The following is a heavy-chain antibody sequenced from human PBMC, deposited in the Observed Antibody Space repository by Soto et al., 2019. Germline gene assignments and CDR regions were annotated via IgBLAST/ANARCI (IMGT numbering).Heavy chain of an antibody. D-gene: IGHD4-17*01. Sequence: GGSLRLSCAASGFTFSSYAMSWVRQAPGKGLEWVSAISGSGGSTYYADSVKGRFTISRDNSKNTLYLQMNSLRAEDTAVYYCANPYLLYGDPIDYWGQGTLVTVSS. J-gene: IGHJ4*02. V-gene: IGHV3-23*01. CDR1: GFTFSSYA. CDR3: ANPYLLYGDPIDY. CDR2: ISGSGGST.